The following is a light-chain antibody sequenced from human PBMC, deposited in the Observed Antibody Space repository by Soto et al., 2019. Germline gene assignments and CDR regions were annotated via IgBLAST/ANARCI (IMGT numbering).Light chain of an antibody. V-gene: IGLV2-8*01. CDR3: SSYAGSNNLYV. Sequence: SALTRPPSASGSPGQSVTISCTGTSSDIGVYNYVSWYQQHPGKAPKLMIYEVSKRPSGVPDRFSGSKSGNTASLTVSGRQAEDEADYYCSSYAGSNNLYVFGTGTKLTVL. CDR1: SSDIGVYNY. CDR2: EVS. J-gene: IGLJ1*01.